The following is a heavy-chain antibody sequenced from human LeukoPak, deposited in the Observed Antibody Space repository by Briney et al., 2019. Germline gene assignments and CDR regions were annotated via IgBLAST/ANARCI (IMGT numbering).Heavy chain of an antibody. D-gene: IGHD6-13*01. CDR2: INHSGST. Sequence: SGTLSLTCAVSGGSTSSSNWWSWVRQPPGKGLEWIGEINHSGSTNYNPSLKSRVTISVDTSKNQFSLKLSSVTAADTAVYYCARGKRAAAYPYYWGQGTLVTVSS. CDR3: ARGKRAAAYPYY. J-gene: IGHJ4*02. V-gene: IGHV4-4*02. CDR1: GGSTSSSNW.